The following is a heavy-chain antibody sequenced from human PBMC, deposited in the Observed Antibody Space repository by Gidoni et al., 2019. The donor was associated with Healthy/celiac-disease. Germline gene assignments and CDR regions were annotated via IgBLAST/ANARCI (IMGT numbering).Heavy chain of an antibody. CDR2: ISWNSGSI. D-gene: IGHD4-17*01. V-gene: IGHV3-9*01. J-gene: IGHJ5*02. CDR1: GFTFDDYA. Sequence: EVQLVESGGGLVQPGRSLRLSCAASGFTFDDYAMHWVRQAPGKGLEWVSGISWNSGSIGYADSVKGRFTISRDNAKNSLYLQMNSLRAEDTALYYCAKDSAKYGDYGSWFDPWGQGTLVTVSS. CDR3: AKDSAKYGDYGSWFDP.